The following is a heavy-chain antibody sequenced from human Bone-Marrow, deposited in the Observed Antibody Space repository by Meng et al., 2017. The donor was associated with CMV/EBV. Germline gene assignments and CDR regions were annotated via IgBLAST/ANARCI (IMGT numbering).Heavy chain of an antibody. V-gene: IGHV3-21*01. CDR3: ARSRFWAAAGTTAFDY. J-gene: IGHJ4*02. CDR2: ISSSSSI. D-gene: IGHD6-13*01. Sequence: GGSLRLSCAASGFTFSSYSMNWVRQAPGKELEWVSSISSSSSIYYADSVKGRFTISGDNAKNSLYLQMNSLRAEDTAVYYCARSRFWAAAGTTAFDYWGQGTLVTVSS. CDR1: GFTFSSYS.